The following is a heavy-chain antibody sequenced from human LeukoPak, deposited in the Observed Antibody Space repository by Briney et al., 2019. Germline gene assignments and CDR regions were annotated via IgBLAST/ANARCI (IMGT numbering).Heavy chain of an antibody. Sequence: GGSLRLSCTASGFTFSNYWMYWVRQAPGKGPLWVSHIYSDGSGTSYADFVRGRFTISRDNAKNPLYLQMNSLRAEDTAIYYCAKGWYFDLWGRGTLVTVSS. CDR1: GFTFSNYW. CDR2: IYSDGSGT. V-gene: IGHV3-74*01. CDR3: AKGWYFDL. J-gene: IGHJ2*01.